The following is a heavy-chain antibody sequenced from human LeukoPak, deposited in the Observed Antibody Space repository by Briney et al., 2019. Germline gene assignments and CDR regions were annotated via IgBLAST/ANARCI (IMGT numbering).Heavy chain of an antibody. CDR2: IIPIFGTA. J-gene: IGHJ3*02. CDR3: ARGRYRTMVTPHHAFDI. CDR1: GGTFSSYA. V-gene: IGHV1-69*05. D-gene: IGHD4-17*01. Sequence: ASVKVSCKASGGTFSSYAISWVRQAPGQGLEWMGGIIPIFGTANYSQKFQGRVTITTDESTSTAYMELSSLRSEDTAVYYCARGRYRTMVTPHHAFDIWGQGTMVTVSS.